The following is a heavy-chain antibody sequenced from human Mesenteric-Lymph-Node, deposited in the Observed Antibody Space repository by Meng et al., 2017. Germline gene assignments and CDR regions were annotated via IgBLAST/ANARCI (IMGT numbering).Heavy chain of an antibody. CDR1: GYTFTNYG. Sequence: QAKLVQAGGEVKKPGASVKVSWKASGYTFTNYGITWVRQAPGQGLEWMGWISAYNGNTNYAQTLQGRLTMTTDTSTSTAYMELRSLRSDDTAVYYCAREGLVGDLRYFDLWGRGTLVTVSS. CDR3: AREGLVGDLRYFDL. V-gene: IGHV1-18*01. CDR2: ISAYNGNT. J-gene: IGHJ2*01. D-gene: IGHD3-16*01.